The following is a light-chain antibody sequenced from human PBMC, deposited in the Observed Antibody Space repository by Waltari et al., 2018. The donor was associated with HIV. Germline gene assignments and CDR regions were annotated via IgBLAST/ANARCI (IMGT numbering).Light chain of an antibody. J-gene: IGLJ2*01. CDR1: NSDVAGYNF. Sequence: QSALTQPASVSGSPGQSITISCTEANSDVAGYNFVHWYQQHPGKAPKLLTYEVTNRPSGISNRVSGSKSGNTASLTISELQAEDEADYYCSSYRTTSTVVFGGGTKLTVL. V-gene: IGLV2-14*01. CDR2: EVT. CDR3: SSYRTTSTVV.